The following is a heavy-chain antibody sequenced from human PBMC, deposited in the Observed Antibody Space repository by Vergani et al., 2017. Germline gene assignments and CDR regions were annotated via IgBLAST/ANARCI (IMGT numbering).Heavy chain of an antibody. D-gene: IGHD3-10*01. CDR3: AGSGYYYYMDV. CDR1: GGSISSSSYY. J-gene: IGHJ6*03. Sequence: QLQLQESGPGLVKPSETLSLTCTVSGGSISSSSYYWGWIRQPPGKGLEWIGEINHSGSTNYNPSLKSRVTISVDTSKNQFSLKLSSVTAADTAVYYCAGSGYYYYMDVWGKGTTVTVSS. CDR2: INHSGST. V-gene: IGHV4-39*07.